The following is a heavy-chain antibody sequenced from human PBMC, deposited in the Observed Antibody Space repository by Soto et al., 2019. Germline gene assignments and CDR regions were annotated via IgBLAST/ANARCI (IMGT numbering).Heavy chain of an antibody. J-gene: IGHJ5*02. D-gene: IGHD6-19*01. CDR1: GFTFGSYA. CDR3: AKVADSGWTGGWFDP. CDR2: ISYDGLNE. Sequence: VQLVESGGGVVQPGRSLRLSCAASGFTFGSYAMHWVRQAPGKGLEWVAVISYDGLNEYYADSVKGRFTISRDDSKNTLYLHMNSLRAEDTAVYYCAKVADSGWTGGWFDPWGQGTLVTVS. V-gene: IGHV3-30-3*01.